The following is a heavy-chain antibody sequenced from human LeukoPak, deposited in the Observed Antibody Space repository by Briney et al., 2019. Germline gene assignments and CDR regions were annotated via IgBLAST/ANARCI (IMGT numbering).Heavy chain of an antibody. Sequence: ASVKVSCKASGYSFINYGISWVRQAPGQGLEWMGWLNTYSGNTNYAQKFQGRVTMTTDTSTSTVFMEMRSLRSDDTAVYFCARDRDTGYDCGYWGQGTLVTVSS. J-gene: IGHJ4*02. CDR2: LNTYSGNT. V-gene: IGHV1-18*04. CDR1: GYSFINYG. D-gene: IGHD5-12*01. CDR3: ARDRDTGYDCGY.